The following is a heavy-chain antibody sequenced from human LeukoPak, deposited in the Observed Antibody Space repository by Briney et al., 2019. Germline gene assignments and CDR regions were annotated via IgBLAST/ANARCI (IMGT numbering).Heavy chain of an antibody. Sequence: PSETLSLACTVSGASISSYYWSWIRQPPGKGLEWIGYISYSGSTNYNPSLKSRVTISVDTSKNQFSLKLSSATAADTGVYYCARAKGPYYDILTGYPGVPYYVDSWGQGTPVSVSS. CDR2: ISYSGST. CDR1: GASISSYY. J-gene: IGHJ4*02. V-gene: IGHV4-59*01. CDR3: ARAKGPYYDILTGYPGVPYYVDS. D-gene: IGHD3-9*01.